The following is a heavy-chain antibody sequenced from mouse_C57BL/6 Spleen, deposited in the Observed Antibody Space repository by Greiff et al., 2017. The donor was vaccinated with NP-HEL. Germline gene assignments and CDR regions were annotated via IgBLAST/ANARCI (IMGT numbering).Heavy chain of an antibody. D-gene: IGHD3-2*02. CDR3: ARGGSSDWFAY. CDR2: IYPGSGST. J-gene: IGHJ3*01. Sequence: QVQLKESGPELVRPGASVKISCKAPGYTFTSYWMQWVRQRPGQGLEWIGEIYPGSGSTYYNEKFKGKATLTVDTSSSTAYMQLSSLTSEDSAVYFCARGGSSDWFAYWGQGTLVTVSA. CDR1: GYTFTSYW. V-gene: IGHV1-56*01.